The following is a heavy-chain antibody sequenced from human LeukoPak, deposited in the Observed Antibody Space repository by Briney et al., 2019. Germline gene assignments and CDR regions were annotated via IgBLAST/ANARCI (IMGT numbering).Heavy chain of an antibody. CDR3: ARRSGIAVAGAFDY. Sequence: GGTLRLSCAASGFTFSSYGMSWVRQAPGKGLEWVSAISGSGDSTYYADSVKGRFTLSRDNSKNTLYLQMNSLRAEDTAVYYCARRSGIAVAGAFDYWGQGTLVTVSS. CDR1: GFTFSSYG. D-gene: IGHD6-19*01. V-gene: IGHV3-23*01. CDR2: ISGSGDST. J-gene: IGHJ4*02.